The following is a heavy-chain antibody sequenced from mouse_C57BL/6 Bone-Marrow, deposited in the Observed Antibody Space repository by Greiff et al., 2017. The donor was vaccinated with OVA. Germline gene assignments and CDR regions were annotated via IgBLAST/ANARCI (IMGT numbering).Heavy chain of an antibody. J-gene: IGHJ1*03. Sequence: QVQLQQPGAELVKPGASVKLSCKASGYTFTSYWMHWVKQRPGRGLEWIGRIDPNSGGTKYNEKFKSKATLTVDKPSSTAYMQLSSLTSEDSAVYYGARHPITTVVADRYFDVWGTGTTVTVSS. V-gene: IGHV1-72*01. CDR3: ARHPITTVVADRYFDV. D-gene: IGHD1-1*01. CDR2: IDPNSGGT. CDR1: GYTFTSYW.